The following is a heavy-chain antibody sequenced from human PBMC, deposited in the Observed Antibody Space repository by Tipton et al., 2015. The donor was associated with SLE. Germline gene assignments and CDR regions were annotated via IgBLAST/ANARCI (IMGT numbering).Heavy chain of an antibody. Sequence: TLSLTCTVSGGSISSFYWSWIRQPPGKGLEWIGYIYNSGSTNYNSSLKSRVTISVDTSKNQFSLKLSSVTAADTAVYYCATPYSSSSGKFDYWGQGALVTVSS. V-gene: IGHV4-59*01. J-gene: IGHJ4*02. D-gene: IGHD6-6*01. CDR3: ATPYSSSSGKFDY. CDR1: GGSISSFY. CDR2: IYNSGST.